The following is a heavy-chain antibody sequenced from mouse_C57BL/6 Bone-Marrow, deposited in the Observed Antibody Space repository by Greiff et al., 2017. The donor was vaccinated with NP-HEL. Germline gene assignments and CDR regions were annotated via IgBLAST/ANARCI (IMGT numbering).Heavy chain of an antibody. J-gene: IGHJ1*03. CDR2: IFPGSGST. Sequence: VQLQQSGPELVKPGASVKISCKASGYTFTDYYINWVKQRPGQGLEWIGWIFPGSGSTYYNEKFKGKATLTVDKSSSTAYMLLSSLTSEDSAVYFCAEITTVVDWYFDVWGTGTTVTVSS. V-gene: IGHV1-75*01. D-gene: IGHD1-1*01. CDR3: AEITTVVDWYFDV. CDR1: GYTFTDYY.